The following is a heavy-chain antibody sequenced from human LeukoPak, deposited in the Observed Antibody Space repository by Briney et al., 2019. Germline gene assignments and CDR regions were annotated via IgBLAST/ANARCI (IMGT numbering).Heavy chain of an antibody. CDR1: GGSFSGYY. V-gene: IGHV4-34*01. Sequence: SETLSLTCAVYGGSFSGYYWSWIRQPPGKGLEWIGEINHSGSTNYNPSLKSRVTISADTSKNQFSLKLSSVTAADTAVYYCARHQYGITMVRGVIKRYYFDYWGQGTLVTVSS. J-gene: IGHJ4*02. D-gene: IGHD3-10*01. CDR3: ARHQYGITMVRGVIKRYYFDY. CDR2: INHSGST.